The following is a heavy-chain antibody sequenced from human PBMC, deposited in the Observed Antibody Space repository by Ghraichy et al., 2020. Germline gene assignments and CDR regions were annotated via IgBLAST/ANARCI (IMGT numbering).Heavy chain of an antibody. CDR3: ARIMHYGSGSYYTTNYYYGMDV. CDR1: GFTFSDYY. CDR2: ISSSSSYT. D-gene: IGHD3-10*01. Sequence: GGSLRLSCAASGFTFSDYYMSWIRQAPGKGLEWVSYISSSSSYTNYADSVKGRFTISRDNAKNSLYLQMNSLRAEDTAVYYCARIMHYGSGSYYTTNYYYGMDVWGQGTTVTVSS. V-gene: IGHV3-11*06. J-gene: IGHJ6*02.